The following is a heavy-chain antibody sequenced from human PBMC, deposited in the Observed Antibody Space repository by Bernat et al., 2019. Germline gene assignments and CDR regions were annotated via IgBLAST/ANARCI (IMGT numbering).Heavy chain of an antibody. V-gene: IGHV4-59*08. D-gene: IGHD3-22*01. Sequence: QVQLQESGPGLAKPSETLSLTCTVSGGSISNYYWSWIRQPPGKGLEWIGFIYYSGSTNYNPTLKSRVTISLDTSKNQFSLNLCSVTAADTAVYYCARHSLLLNRYYIRWFDPWGQGTLVTVSS. CDR1: GGSISNYY. CDR3: ARHSLLLNRYYIRWFDP. J-gene: IGHJ5*02. CDR2: IYYSGST.